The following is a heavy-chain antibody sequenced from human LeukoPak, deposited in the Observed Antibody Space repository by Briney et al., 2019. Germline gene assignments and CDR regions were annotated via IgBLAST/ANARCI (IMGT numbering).Heavy chain of an antibody. CDR2: INPISGAT. CDR1: GYTFTGYY. Sequence: VASVKVSCKASGYTFTGYYIHWARQAPGQGLEWMGWINPISGATTYVQKFQGRVTMTRDTSINTAYMELSKLGSDDTAVYYCARGMVVAGMGDNRLRPFDNWGQGTLVTVSS. D-gene: IGHD6-19*01. J-gene: IGHJ4*02. V-gene: IGHV1-2*02. CDR3: ARGMVVAGMGDNRLRPFDN.